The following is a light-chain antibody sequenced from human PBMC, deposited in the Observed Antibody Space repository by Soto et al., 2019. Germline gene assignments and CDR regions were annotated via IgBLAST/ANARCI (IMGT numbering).Light chain of an antibody. CDR1: SSDVGGYNY. Sequence: QSALTQPASVCGSPGQSITISCTGTSSDVGGYNYVSWYQQHPGKVPKLMIYEVFRRPSGISDRFSGSKSGNTASLTISGLQAEDEADYYCCSSTTTSTFVFGGGTKVTVL. CDR3: CSSTTTSTFV. V-gene: IGLV2-14*03. CDR2: EVF. J-gene: IGLJ2*01.